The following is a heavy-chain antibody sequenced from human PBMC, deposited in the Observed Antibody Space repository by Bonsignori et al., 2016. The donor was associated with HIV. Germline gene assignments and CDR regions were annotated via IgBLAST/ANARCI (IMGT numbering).Heavy chain of an antibody. D-gene: IGHD4-17*01. CDR2: IIPIFGTA. Sequence: WVRQAPGQGLEWMGGIIPIFGTANYAQKFQGRVTITADESTSTAYMELSSLRSEDTAVYYCARAVTTASSSDYYYYMDVWGKGTTVTVSS. V-gene: IGHV1-69*01. CDR3: ARAVTTASSSDYYYYMDV. J-gene: IGHJ6*03.